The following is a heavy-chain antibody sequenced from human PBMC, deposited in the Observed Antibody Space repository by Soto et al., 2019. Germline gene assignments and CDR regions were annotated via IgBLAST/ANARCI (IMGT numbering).Heavy chain of an antibody. CDR1: GGSISSGDYY. CDR3: ARGKYYYDSSGYPYNWFDP. J-gene: IGHJ5*02. CDR2: IYYSGST. Sequence: QVQLQESGPGLVKPSQTLSLTCTVSGGSISSGDYYWSWIRQPPGEGLGWIGYIYYSGSTYYNPSLKSRVTISVDTSKNQFSLMLSSVTAADTAVYYCARGKYYYDSSGYPYNWFDPWGQGTLVTVSS. D-gene: IGHD3-22*01. V-gene: IGHV4-30-4*01.